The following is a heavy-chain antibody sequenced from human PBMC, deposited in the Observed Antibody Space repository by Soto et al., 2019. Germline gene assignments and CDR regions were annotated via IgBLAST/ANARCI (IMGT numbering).Heavy chain of an antibody. CDR3: AKDSGYYGSGSLESNDY. J-gene: IGHJ4*02. V-gene: IGHV3-23*01. Sequence: EVQLLESGGALVQPGGSLRLSCAASGFTFSTYVMAWVRQAPGKGLEWVSGISGSGDTTYYADSMKGRFTISRDNSKNTLDLQMNSLRAEDTAVYYCAKDSGYYGSGSLESNDYWGQGTLVTVSS. D-gene: IGHD3-10*01. CDR1: GFTFSTYV. CDR2: ISGSGDTT.